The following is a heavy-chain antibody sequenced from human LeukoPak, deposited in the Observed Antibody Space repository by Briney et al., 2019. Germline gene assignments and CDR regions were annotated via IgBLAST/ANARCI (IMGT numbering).Heavy chain of an antibody. Sequence: PGGSLKLSCAASGFTFSASPMHWVRQASGKGLEWVGRITGTHATAYSATVKGRFTIPRDDSKYTTYLQMNSLETEDTAVYYCARGRRGWLVLHQNWFDPWGQGTLVTVSS. J-gene: IGHJ5*02. CDR2: ITGTHAT. V-gene: IGHV3-73*01. D-gene: IGHD6-19*01. CDR1: GFTFSASP. CDR3: ARGRRGWLVLHQNWFDP.